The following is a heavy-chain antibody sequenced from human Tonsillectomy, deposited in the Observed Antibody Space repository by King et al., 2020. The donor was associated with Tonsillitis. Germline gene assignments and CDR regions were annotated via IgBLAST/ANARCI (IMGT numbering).Heavy chain of an antibody. CDR3: ARGPRYGDYDY. J-gene: IGHJ4*02. CDR1: GGSISSGSYY. V-gene: IGHV4-61*02. CDR2: IFTSGST. D-gene: IGHD4-17*01. Sequence: VQLQESGPGLVKPSQTLSLTCTVSGGSISSGSYYWSWIRQPAGKGLEWIGRIFTSGSTNYNPSLKSRVTISVDTSKNQFSLKLSSVTAADTAVYYCARGPRYGDYDYWGQGTLVTVSS.